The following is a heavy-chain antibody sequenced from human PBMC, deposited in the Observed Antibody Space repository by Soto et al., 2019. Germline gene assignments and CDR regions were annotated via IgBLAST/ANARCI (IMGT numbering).Heavy chain of an antibody. D-gene: IGHD2-2*01. CDR1: GYSFTNYW. J-gene: IGHJ4*02. V-gene: IGHV5-10-1*01. CDR2: IDPSDSYT. CDR3: ARHASSYCSSTSCYFDY. Sequence: PGESLKISCKGSGYSFTNYWISWVRQMPGRGLEWMGKIDPSDSYTNYSPSFQGHVTISADKSISTAYLQWSSLKASDTAIYYCARHASSYCSSTSCYFDYWGQGTLVTVSS.